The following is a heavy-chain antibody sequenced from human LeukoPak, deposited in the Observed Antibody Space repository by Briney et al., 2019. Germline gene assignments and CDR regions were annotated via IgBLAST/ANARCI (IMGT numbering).Heavy chain of an antibody. V-gene: IGHV4-4*09. J-gene: IGHJ4*02. CDR2: IYTSGST. CDR3: ASEGYSSSYVY. Sequence: SETLSLTCTVSGGSISSYYWSWIRQPPGKGLEWIGYIYTSGSTNYNPSLKSRVTISVDTSKNQFSLKLSSVTAADTAVYYCASEGYSSSYVYWGQGTLVTVSS. D-gene: IGHD6-13*01. CDR1: GGSISSYY.